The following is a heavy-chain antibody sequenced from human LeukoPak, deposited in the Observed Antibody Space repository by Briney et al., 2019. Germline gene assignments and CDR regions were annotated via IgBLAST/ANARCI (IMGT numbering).Heavy chain of an antibody. CDR2: IYTSGST. D-gene: IGHD6-19*01. CDR1: GGSISSGSYY. J-gene: IGHJ5*02. V-gene: IGHV4-61*02. CDR3: ARVQWLPRGGFDP. Sequence: PSETLSLTCTVSGGSISSGSYYWSWIRQPAGKGLEWIGRIYTSGSTNYNPSLKSRVTISVDTSKNQFSLKLSSVTAADTAVYYCARVQWLPRGGFDPWGQGTLVTVSS.